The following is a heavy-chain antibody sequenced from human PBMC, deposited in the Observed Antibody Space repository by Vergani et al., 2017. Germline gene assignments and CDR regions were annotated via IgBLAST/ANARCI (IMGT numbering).Heavy chain of an antibody. Sequence: EVQLVESGGGLVQPGGSLRLSCSASGFTFSSYAMHWVRQAPGKGLEYVSAISSNGGSTYYADSVKGRFTISRDNSKNTLYLQMSSLRAEDTAVYYCVKGDYDFWSGRFDYGGQGTLVTVSP. CDR2: ISSNGGST. J-gene: IGHJ4*02. CDR3: VKGDYDFWSGRFDY. V-gene: IGHV3-64D*06. D-gene: IGHD3-3*01. CDR1: GFTFSSYA.